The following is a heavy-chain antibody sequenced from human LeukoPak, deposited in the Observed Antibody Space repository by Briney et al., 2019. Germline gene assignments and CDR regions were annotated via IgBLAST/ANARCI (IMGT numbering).Heavy chain of an antibody. V-gene: IGHV4-34*01. CDR3: ARLCCGRAGPTGLPLDY. CDR2: INHSGST. J-gene: IGHJ4*02. D-gene: IGHD1-1*01. Sequence: SETLSLTCAVYGGSFSGYYWSWIRQPPGKGLEWIGEINHSGSTNYNPSLKSRVTISVDTSKNQFSLKLGSVTAADTAVYYCARLCCGRAGPTGLPLDYWGQGTLVTVSS. CDR1: GGSFSGYY.